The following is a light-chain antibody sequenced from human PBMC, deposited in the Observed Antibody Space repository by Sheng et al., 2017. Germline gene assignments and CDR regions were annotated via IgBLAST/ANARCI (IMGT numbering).Light chain of an antibody. CDR1: QSVFPW. CDR2: LAS. CDR3: QKFTGVPLT. V-gene: IGKV1-12*01. J-gene: IGKJ3*01. Sequence: DIQMTQSPSSVSASVGDRVTLTCRASQSVFPWLAWYQQKPGEAPRLLIYLASKVQRGVPSRFRGSGSGRDFSLTISSLQPEDVATYYCQKFTGVPLTFGPGTKVDIK.